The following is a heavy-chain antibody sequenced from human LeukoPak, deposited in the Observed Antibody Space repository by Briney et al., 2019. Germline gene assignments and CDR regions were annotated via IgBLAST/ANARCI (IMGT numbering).Heavy chain of an antibody. CDR1: GYTFTCYY. J-gene: IGHJ4*02. Sequence: ASVKLCCKASGYTFTCYYMHWVRLAPGQGLEWMGWINPNSGGTNYAQKFQGRVTMTRDTSIRTAYMELSRLRSDDTAVYYCARIAEYYDSSGSLDYWGQGTLVTVSS. CDR3: ARIAEYYDSSGSLDY. V-gene: IGHV1-2*02. CDR2: INPNSGGT. D-gene: IGHD3-22*01.